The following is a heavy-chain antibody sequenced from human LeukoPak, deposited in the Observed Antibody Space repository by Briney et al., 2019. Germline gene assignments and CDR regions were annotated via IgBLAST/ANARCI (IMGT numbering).Heavy chain of an antibody. CDR1: GFTFSSYS. D-gene: IGHD3-3*01. Sequence: GGSLRLSCAASGFTFSSYSMNWVRQAPGKGLEWVSSISSSSSYIYYADSVKGRFTISRDNAKNSLYLQMNSLRAEDTAVYYCARAMGDFWSGYYLSYYYGMDVWGQGTTVTVSS. V-gene: IGHV3-21*01. J-gene: IGHJ6*02. CDR3: ARAMGDFWSGYYLSYYYGMDV. CDR2: ISSSSSYI.